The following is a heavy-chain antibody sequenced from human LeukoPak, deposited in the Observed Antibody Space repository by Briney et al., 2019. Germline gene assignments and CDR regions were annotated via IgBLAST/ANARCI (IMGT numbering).Heavy chain of an antibody. CDR2: INPNSGGT. J-gene: IGHJ6*03. CDR3: ARDGPYYDFWSGYYPPYYYYYMDV. CDR1: GYTFTGYY. Sequence: ASVKVSCKASGYTFTGYYMHWVRQAPGQGLEWMGWINPNSGGTNYAQKFQGWVTMTRDTSISTAYMELSRLRSDDTAVYYCARDGPYYDFWSGYYPPYYYYYMDVWGKGTTVTVSS. D-gene: IGHD3-3*01. V-gene: IGHV1-2*04.